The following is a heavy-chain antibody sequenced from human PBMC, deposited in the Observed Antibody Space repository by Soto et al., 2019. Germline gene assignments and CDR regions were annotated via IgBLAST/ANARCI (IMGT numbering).Heavy chain of an antibody. Sequence: GASVKVSCKASGYTFTGYYMHWVRQAPGQGLEWMGWINPNSGGTNYAQKFQGRVTMTRDTSISTAYMELSRLRSDDTAVYYCASNSGYEQIYYYHGMDVWGQGTTVTVSS. CDR1: GYTFTGYY. D-gene: IGHD5-12*01. CDR2: INPNSGGT. V-gene: IGHV1-2*02. J-gene: IGHJ6*02. CDR3: ASNSGYEQIYYYHGMDV.